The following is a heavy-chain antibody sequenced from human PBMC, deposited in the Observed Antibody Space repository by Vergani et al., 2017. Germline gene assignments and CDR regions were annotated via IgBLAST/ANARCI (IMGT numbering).Heavy chain of an antibody. V-gene: IGHV3-21*01. Sequence: EVQVVESGGGLVKPGGSLRLSCAASGFTFSSYNMNWVRQAPGKGLEWVSSIYSSSSYISYADSVKGRFTISRDNAKNSLFLQMNSLRTEDTAVYYCARDSGSYYNGVFDIWGQGTMVTVPS. CDR3: ARDSGSYYNGVFDI. CDR2: IYSSSSYI. D-gene: IGHD3-10*01. J-gene: IGHJ3*02. CDR1: GFTFSSYN.